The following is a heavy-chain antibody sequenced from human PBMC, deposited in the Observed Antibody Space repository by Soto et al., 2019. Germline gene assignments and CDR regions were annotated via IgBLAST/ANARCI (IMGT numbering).Heavy chain of an antibody. CDR3: ARPWLGDTAMARPSDLEV. CDR2: IYYRGNA. V-gene: IGHV4-39*01. J-gene: IGHJ6*02. D-gene: IGHD5-18*01. CDR1: DDSINSDKYY. Sequence: PSETLSLTCSVSDDSINSDKYYWGWIRQPPGKGLEWIGSIYYRGNANYNPSLKTRVTISVDKSKNQFSLKLSSVTAADTAVYYCARPWLGDTAMARPSDLEVWGQGTTVTVS.